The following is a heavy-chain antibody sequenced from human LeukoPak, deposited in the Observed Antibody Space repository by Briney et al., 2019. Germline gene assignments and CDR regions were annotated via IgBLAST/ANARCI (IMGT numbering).Heavy chain of an antibody. CDR1: GGTFSNYA. J-gene: IGHJ4*02. V-gene: IGHV1-69*05. CDR2: IIPIFGTA. CDR3: ARDRLTYYYGSGSYYLNY. Sequence: SVKVSCKASGGTFSNYAISWVRQAPGQGLEWMGGIIPIFGTANYAQKFQGRVTITTDESTSTAYMELSSLRSEDTAVYYCARDRLTYYYGSGSYYLNYWGQGTLVTVSS. D-gene: IGHD3-10*01.